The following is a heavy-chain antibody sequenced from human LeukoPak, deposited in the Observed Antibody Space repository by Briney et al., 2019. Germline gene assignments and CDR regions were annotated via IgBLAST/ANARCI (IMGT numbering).Heavy chain of an antibody. V-gene: IGHV3-30*03. CDR2: ISYDGSNK. D-gene: IGHD3-10*01. Sequence: GGSLRLSCAASGFTFSSYGMHWVRRAPGKGLEWVAVISYDGSNKYYADSVKGRFTISRHNSKNTLYLQMNSLRAEDTAVYYCARDRVGAFDIWGQGTMVTVSS. J-gene: IGHJ3*02. CDR3: ARDRVGAFDI. CDR1: GFTFSSYG.